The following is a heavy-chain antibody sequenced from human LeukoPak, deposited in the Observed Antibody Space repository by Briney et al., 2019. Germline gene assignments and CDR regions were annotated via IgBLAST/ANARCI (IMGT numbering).Heavy chain of an antibody. D-gene: IGHD3-10*01. V-gene: IGHV4-4*09. J-gene: IGHJ4*02. Sequence: SETLSLTCTVSGGSISSYYWSWIRQPPGKGLEWIGYIYTSGSTNYNPSLKRRVTISVDTSKNQFSLKLSSVTAADTAVYYCARGFRGIRGVIQDYWGQGTLVTVSS. CDR3: ARGFRGIRGVIQDY. CDR1: GGSISSYY. CDR2: IYTSGST.